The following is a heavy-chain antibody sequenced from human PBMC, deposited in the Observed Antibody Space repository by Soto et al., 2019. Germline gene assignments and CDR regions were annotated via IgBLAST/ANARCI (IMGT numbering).Heavy chain of an antibody. J-gene: IGHJ4*02. D-gene: IGHD5-18*01. CDR2: IKQDGSEK. CDR1: GFTFSSYW. V-gene: IGHV3-7*01. CDR3: ARTIEGYSYGYDY. Sequence: GGPLRLSFAAPGFTFSSYWMSWVRQAPGKGLEWVANIKQDGSEKYYVDSVKGRFTISRDNAKNSLYLQMNSLRAEDTAVYYCARTIEGYSYGYDYWGQGTLVTVSS.